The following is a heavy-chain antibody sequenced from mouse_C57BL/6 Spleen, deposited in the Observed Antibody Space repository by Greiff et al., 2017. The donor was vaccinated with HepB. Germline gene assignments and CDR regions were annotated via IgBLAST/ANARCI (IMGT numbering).Heavy chain of an antibody. J-gene: IGHJ4*01. CDR2: INPSNGGT. D-gene: IGHD2-1*01. Sequence: QVQLQQPGTELVKPGASVKLSCKASGYTFTSYWMHWVKQRPGQGLEWIGNINPSNGGTNYNEKFKSKATLTVDKSSSTAYMQLSSLTSEDSAVYYCARGSGYYGNYNAMDDWGQGTSVTVSS. CDR3: ARGSGYYGNYNAMDD. V-gene: IGHV1-53*01. CDR1: GYTFTSYW.